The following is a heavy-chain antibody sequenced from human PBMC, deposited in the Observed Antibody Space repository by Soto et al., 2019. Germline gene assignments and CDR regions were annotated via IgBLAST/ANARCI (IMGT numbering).Heavy chain of an antibody. V-gene: IGHV3-30-3*01. CDR3: ARDRSGSYFDAFDI. Sequence: GGSLRLSCAASGFTFSSYAMHWVRQAPGKGLEWVAVISYDGSNKYYADSVKGRFTLSRDNAKNTLYLQMNSLRAEDTAVYYCARDRSGSYFDAFDIWGKGTMVTVSS. D-gene: IGHD1-26*01. CDR2: ISYDGSNK. J-gene: IGHJ3*02. CDR1: GFTFSSYA.